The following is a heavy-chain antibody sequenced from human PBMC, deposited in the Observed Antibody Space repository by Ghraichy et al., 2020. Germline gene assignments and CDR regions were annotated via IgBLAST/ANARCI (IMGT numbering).Heavy chain of an antibody. CDR2: ISGRGETP. Sequence: GGSLRLSCAASGFTLNTCAMHWVRQAPGKGLEWVSAISGRGETPYYADSVKGRFSISRDNSQNTLYLQMNSLRPDDTAEYYCAKGDGSGSYFLDFWGQGTLGTVAS. J-gene: IGHJ4*02. V-gene: IGHV3-23*01. D-gene: IGHD3-10*01. CDR1: GFTLNTCA. CDR3: AKGDGSGSYFLDF.